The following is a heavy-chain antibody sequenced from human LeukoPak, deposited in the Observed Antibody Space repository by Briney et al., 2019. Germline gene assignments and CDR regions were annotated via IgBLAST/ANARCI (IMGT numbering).Heavy chain of an antibody. CDR2: IKQDGSEK. Sequence: GFLRLSCAASGFIFSSYWMSWVRQAPGKGLEWVANIKQDGSEKYYVDSVKGRFTISRDNAKNSLYLQMNSLRAEDTAVYYCARLSSWYNWFDPWGQGTLVTVSS. CDR1: GFIFSSYW. CDR3: ARLSSWYNWFDP. J-gene: IGHJ5*02. D-gene: IGHD6-13*01. V-gene: IGHV3-7*01.